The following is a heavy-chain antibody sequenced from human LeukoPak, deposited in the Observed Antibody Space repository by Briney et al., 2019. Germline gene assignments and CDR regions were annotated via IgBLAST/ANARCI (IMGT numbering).Heavy chain of an antibody. Sequence: PGGSLSLSCAASGFTFSNSAMTWVRQAPAKGLEWVSTITGSDDRTYYANSVKGRFTISRDYSRNTLHFQMNSLRVEDTAMYYCAKGPHVGSGYHPDYWGQGTLVTVSS. CDR1: GFTFSNSA. CDR2: ITGSDDRT. CDR3: AKGPHVGSGYHPDY. V-gene: IGHV3-23*01. D-gene: IGHD3-22*01. J-gene: IGHJ4*02.